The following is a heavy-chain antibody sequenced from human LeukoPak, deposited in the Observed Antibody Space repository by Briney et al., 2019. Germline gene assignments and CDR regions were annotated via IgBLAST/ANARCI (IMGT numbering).Heavy chain of an antibody. CDR2: IYYSGST. V-gene: IGHV4-59*01. J-gene: IGHJ4*02. Sequence: GSLRLSCAASGFTFSSYWMSWIRQPPGKGLEWIGYIYYSGSTNYNPSLKSRVTISVDTSKNQFSLKLSSVTAADTAVYYCARGKTYSYYYDSSGYYGFDYWGQGTLVTVSS. CDR3: ARGKTYSYYYDSSGYYGFDY. CDR1: GFTFSSYW. D-gene: IGHD3-22*01.